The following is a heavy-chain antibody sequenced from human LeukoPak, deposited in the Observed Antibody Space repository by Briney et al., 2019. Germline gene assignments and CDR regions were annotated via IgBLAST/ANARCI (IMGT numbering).Heavy chain of an antibody. Sequence: GGSLRLSCAASGFTFSSYWMSWVRQAPGKGLEWVANIKQDGSEKYYVDSVKGRFTISRDNAKNSLYLQMNSLRAEDTAVYYCARTRGYGILTSTTLYGMDVWGQGTTVTVSS. D-gene: IGHD3-9*01. J-gene: IGHJ6*02. V-gene: IGHV3-7*01. CDR2: IKQDGSEK. CDR1: GFTFSSYW. CDR3: ARTRGYGILTSTTLYGMDV.